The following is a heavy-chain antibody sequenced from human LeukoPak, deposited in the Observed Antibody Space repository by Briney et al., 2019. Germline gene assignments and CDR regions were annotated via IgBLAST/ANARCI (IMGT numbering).Heavy chain of an antibody. V-gene: IGHV4-34*01. D-gene: IGHD2-2*01. J-gene: IGHJ5*02. Sequence: SETLSLTCAVYGGSFSGYYWSWIRQPPGKGLEGIGEINHSGSTNYNPSLKSRVTISVDTSKNQFSLKLSSVTAADTAVYYCARGLPFPKIVVVPAATKKTNWFDPWGQGTLVTVSS. CDR3: ARGLPFPKIVVVPAATKKTNWFDP. CDR1: GGSFSGYY. CDR2: INHSGST.